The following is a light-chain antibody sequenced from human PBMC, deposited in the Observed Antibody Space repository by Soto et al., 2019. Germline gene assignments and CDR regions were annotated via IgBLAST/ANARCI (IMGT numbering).Light chain of an antibody. V-gene: IGKV3-20*01. CDR3: QQYDGSPIT. J-gene: IGKJ5*01. CDR1: QIVSTKY. Sequence: EIVLTQSPGTPSLSPGERATLSCRASQIVSTKYLAWYQQKPGQAPRLLIYGASNRATGIPERFSGSGSGTDFTLTISRLEPEDFAVYYCQQYDGSPITFGQGTRLEIK. CDR2: GAS.